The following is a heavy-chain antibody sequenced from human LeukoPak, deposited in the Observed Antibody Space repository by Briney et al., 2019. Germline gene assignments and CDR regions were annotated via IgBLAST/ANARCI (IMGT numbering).Heavy chain of an antibody. CDR2: INPSGGST. CDR1: GYTFTSYY. Sequence: ASVKVSCKASGYTFTSYYMHWVRQAPGQGLEWMGIINPSGGSTSYAQKFQGRVTMTRDTSTSTVYMELSSLRSEDTAVYYCARGGSTSWADYYYMDVWGKGTTVTVSS. CDR3: ARGGSTSWADYYYMDV. D-gene: IGHD2-2*01. V-gene: IGHV1-46*01. J-gene: IGHJ6*03.